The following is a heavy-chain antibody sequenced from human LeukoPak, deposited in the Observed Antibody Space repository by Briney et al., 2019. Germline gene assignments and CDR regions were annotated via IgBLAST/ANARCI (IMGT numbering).Heavy chain of an antibody. V-gene: IGHV3-48*01. CDR1: GFTFSDYG. CDR3: ARYGSGSPFY. CDR2: ISSSSSTI. J-gene: IGHJ4*02. Sequence: GGSLTLYCAASGFTFSDYGMNWVRPAQGQGLESVSYISSSSSTINYADSVKGRFTISRDNVKRSLYLQMNSLRAEDTAVYYCARYGSGSPFYWGQGTLVTVSS. D-gene: IGHD3-10*01.